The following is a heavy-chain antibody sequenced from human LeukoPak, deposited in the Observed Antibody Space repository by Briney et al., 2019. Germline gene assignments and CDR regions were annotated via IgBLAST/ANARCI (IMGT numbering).Heavy chain of an antibody. Sequence: PSETLSLTCAVYGGSFSGYYWSWIRQPPGKGLEWIGEINHSGSTNYNPSLKSRVTISVDTSKNQFSLKLSSVTAADTAVYYCARAFGYQVAFDYWGQGTLVTVSS. CDR2: INHSGST. V-gene: IGHV4-34*01. D-gene: IGHD5-18*01. CDR3: ARAFGYQVAFDY. J-gene: IGHJ4*02. CDR1: GGSFSGYY.